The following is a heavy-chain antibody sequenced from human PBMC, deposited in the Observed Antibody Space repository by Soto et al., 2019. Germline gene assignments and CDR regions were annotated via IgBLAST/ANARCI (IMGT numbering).Heavy chain of an antibody. V-gene: IGHV1-2*02. Sequence: QVQLVQSGAEVKKPGASVKVSCKASGYTFTGYYLHWVRQAPGQGLEWVAWINPISGGTKYAQKFQGRVTVTRDTSMSTAYMELSRLRSDDTAVYYCARVPGLELLDHWGQGTLVSVSS. CDR2: INPISGGT. D-gene: IGHD1-7*01. CDR3: ARVPGLELLDH. J-gene: IGHJ4*02. CDR1: GYTFTGYY.